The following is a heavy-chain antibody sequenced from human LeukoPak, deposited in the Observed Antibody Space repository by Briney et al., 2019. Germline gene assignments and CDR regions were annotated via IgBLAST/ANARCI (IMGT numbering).Heavy chain of an antibody. J-gene: IGHJ4*02. D-gene: IGHD1-26*01. CDR2: ISFDGTNK. CDR3: AKDLRGGSYYSFTDY. CDR1: GFIFSNYT. V-gene: IGHV3-30*04. Sequence: GGSLRLSSAASGFIFSNYTMHWVRQAPGKGLEWVAVISFDGTNKYYADSVKGRFTISRDNSKNTLYLQMNSLRAEDTAVYYCAKDLRGGSYYSFTDYWGQGTLVTVPS.